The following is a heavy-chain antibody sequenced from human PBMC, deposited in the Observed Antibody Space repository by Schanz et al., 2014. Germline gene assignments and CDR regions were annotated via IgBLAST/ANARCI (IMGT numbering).Heavy chain of an antibody. CDR1: GFTFSDYW. Sequence: VQLVESGGGLVQPGGSLRLSCTASGFTFSDYWMSWVRQAPGRGLEWVSYIGNGGVTIYYADSVKGRFTISRDNSKNSLYLQMNSLRAEDTAVYYCANNWNLDYWGQGTLVTVSS. D-gene: IGHD1-20*01. CDR3: ANNWNLDY. J-gene: IGHJ4*02. CDR2: IGNGGVTI. V-gene: IGHV3-11*01.